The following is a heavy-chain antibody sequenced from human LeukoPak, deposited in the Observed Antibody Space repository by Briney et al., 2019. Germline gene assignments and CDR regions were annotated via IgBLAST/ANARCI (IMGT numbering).Heavy chain of an antibody. CDR2: ISYSGANS. V-gene: IGHV3-23*01. Sequence: VGSLRHSCAPSVFSPFGATTSCGSHALEGGLEWVSLISYSGANSYYTDSVRGRFTISRDNSKNTLFLQMNSMRAEDTTVYYCARDMQLSTWGLGNMVTVSS. J-gene: IGHJ3*01. CDR1: VFSPFGATT. D-gene: IGHD3-16*02. CDR3: ARDMQLST.